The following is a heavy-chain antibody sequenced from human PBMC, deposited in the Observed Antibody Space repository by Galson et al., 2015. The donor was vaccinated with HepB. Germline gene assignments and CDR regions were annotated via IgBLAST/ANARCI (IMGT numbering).Heavy chain of an antibody. CDR2: MNPNSGNT. V-gene: IGHV1-8*01. J-gene: IGHJ5*02. Sequence: SVKVSCKASGYTSTSYDINWVRQATGQGLEWMGWMNPNSGNTGYAQKFQGRVTMTRNTSISTAYMELSSLRSEDTAVYYCARVRLVGATRGGNWFDPWGQGTLVTVSS. CDR3: ARVRLVGATRGGNWFDP. CDR1: GYTSTSYD. D-gene: IGHD1-26*01.